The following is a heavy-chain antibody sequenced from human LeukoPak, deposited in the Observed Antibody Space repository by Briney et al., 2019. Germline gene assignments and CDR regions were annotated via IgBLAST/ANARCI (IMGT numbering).Heavy chain of an antibody. D-gene: IGHD6-25*01. Sequence: AAVTVSFTTSGYMFTTYGITWVRQAPGQGLQWMGWISAHSGNTKYSEKFQGRVTLTTDTSTSTGYLELGSLTSDDTAVYYCARDLSSGGWTLEFDYWGQGTQVTVAS. CDR3: ARDLSSGGWTLEFDY. CDR1: GYMFTTYG. V-gene: IGHV1-18*04. J-gene: IGHJ4*02. CDR2: ISAHSGNT.